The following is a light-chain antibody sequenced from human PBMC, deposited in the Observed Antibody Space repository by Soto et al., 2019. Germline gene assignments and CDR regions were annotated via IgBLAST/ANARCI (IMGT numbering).Light chain of an antibody. J-gene: IGLJ1*01. CDR3: SSLSTTSTPMV. Sequence: QSVLSQPASMSGSPGQSITIPCTGASSDIGLYNYVSWYQHHPGKAPKLLISEVNVRPSGLSDRFSASKAGNTASLTISGLQPGDEAYYYCSSLSTTSTPMVFGSGTKVTVL. V-gene: IGLV2-14*01. CDR1: SSDIGLYNY. CDR2: EVN.